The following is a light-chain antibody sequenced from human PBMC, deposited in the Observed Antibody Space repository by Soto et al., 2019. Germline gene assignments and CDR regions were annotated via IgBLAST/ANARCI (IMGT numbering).Light chain of an antibody. CDR2: LTS. CDR1: QALNTR. Sequence: EIVLTQSPATLSAFPGDRVTLSCRASQALNTRLAWYQHKPGQAPRLLIYLTSNRAAGVPARFSAWGSETDFTLTISDVEPEDFAVYYCQQRTYSITFGQGTRLEIK. J-gene: IGKJ5*01. CDR3: QQRTYSIT. V-gene: IGKV3D-11*01.